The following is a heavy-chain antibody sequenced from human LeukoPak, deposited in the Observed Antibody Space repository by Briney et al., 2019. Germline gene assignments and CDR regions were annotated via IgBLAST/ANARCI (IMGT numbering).Heavy chain of an antibody. J-gene: IGHJ4*02. D-gene: IGHD6-19*01. CDR3: ASGRTVAVAGYYFDY. CDR1: GYTFTGYY. V-gene: IGHV1-2*02. Sequence: ASVKVSCKASGYTFTGYYMHWVRQAPGQGLEWMEWINPNSGGTNYAQKFQGRVTMTRDTSISAAYMELSRLRSDDTAVYYCASGRTVAVAGYYFDYWGQGTLVTVSS. CDR2: INPNSGGT.